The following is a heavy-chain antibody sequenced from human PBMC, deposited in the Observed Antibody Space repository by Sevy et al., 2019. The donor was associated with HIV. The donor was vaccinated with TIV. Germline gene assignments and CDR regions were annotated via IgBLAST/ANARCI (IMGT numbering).Heavy chain of an antibody. Sequence: GGSLRLSCAASGFTVSSNYMSWVRQAPGKGLKSVSIIFSGGGTYYADSVQGRFTISRDNSKNMVYLQMNSLRAEDTAVFYCARGATFYSDSSGRVLSVLGAFDIWGRGTMVTVSS. V-gene: IGHV3-53*01. D-gene: IGHD3-22*01. J-gene: IGHJ3*02. CDR3: ARGATFYSDSSGRVLSVLGAFDI. CDR1: GFTVSSNY. CDR2: IFSGGGT.